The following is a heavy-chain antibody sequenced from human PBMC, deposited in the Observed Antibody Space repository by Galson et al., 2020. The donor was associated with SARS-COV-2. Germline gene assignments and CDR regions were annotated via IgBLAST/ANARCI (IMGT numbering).Heavy chain of an antibody. CDR3: ARLRYYDVLTGYIVDV. CDR1: GYTFTDNY. CDR2: INPKSGGT. V-gene: IGHV1-2*02. J-gene: IGHJ6*02. D-gene: IGHD3-9*01. Sequence: ASVTVSCKASGYTFTDNYIHCVRQAPGQGLEWMGWINPKSGGTNDAQKFEGSETMTRNTTITTAYMELSRLRADDTAVYYCARLRYYDVLTGYIVDVWGQGTMVTVSS.